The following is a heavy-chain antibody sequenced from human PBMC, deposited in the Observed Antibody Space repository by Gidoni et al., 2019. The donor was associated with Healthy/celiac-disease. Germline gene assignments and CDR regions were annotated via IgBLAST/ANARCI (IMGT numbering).Heavy chain of an antibody. CDR2: IIPILGIA. CDR1: GGPFSSYT. Sequence: QVQLVQSGAEVKKPGSSVKVSCKASGGPFSSYTISWVRQAPGQGLEWMGRIIPILGIANYAQKFQGRVTITADKSTSTAYMELSSLRSEDTAVYYCARARPLYYYDSSGYPEYWGQGTLVTVSS. D-gene: IGHD3-22*01. CDR3: ARARPLYYYDSSGYPEY. V-gene: IGHV1-69*02. J-gene: IGHJ4*02.